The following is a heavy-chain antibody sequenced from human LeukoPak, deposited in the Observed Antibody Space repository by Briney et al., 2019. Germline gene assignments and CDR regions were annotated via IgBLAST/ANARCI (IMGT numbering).Heavy chain of an antibody. V-gene: IGHV4-34*01. J-gene: IGHJ6*03. Sequence: PSETLSLTCAVYGGSFSGYYWSWIRQPPGKGLEWIGEINHSGSTNYNPSLKSRVTISVDTSKNQFSLKLNSVTPEDTAVYYCARDDLQLVRRLGGGTEYYYYYYMDVWGKGTTVTVSS. CDR1: GGSFSGYY. CDR3: ARDDLQLVRRLGGGTEYYYYYYMDV. CDR2: INHSGST. D-gene: IGHD6-13*01.